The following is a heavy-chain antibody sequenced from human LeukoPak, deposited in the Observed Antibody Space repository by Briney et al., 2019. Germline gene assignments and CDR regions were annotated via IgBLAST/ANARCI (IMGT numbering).Heavy chain of an antibody. V-gene: IGHV1-18*01. CDR2: ISAYNGNT. J-gene: IGHJ1*01. Sequence: ASVKVSCKASGYTFTSYGISWVRQAPGQGLEWMGWISAYNGNTNYAQKLQGRVTTTTDTSTSTAYMELRSLRSDDTAVYYCARQYYYDSSVNFQHWGQGTLVTVSS. D-gene: IGHD3-22*01. CDR1: GYTFTSYG. CDR3: ARQYYYDSSVNFQH.